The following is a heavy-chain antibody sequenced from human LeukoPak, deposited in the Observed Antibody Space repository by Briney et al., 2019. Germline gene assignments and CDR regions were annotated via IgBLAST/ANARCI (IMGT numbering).Heavy chain of an antibody. D-gene: IGHD1-26*01. CDR2: TYYRSKWYN. CDR3: ARDGRLGIDAFDI. Sequence: SQTLSLTCAISGDSVSSNSAAWNWIRQSPSRGLEWLGRTYYRSKWYNDYAVTVKSRIVINPDTSKDHFSLQLNSVTPEDTAVYYCARDGRLGIDAFDIWGQGTMVTVSS. CDR1: GDSVSSNSAA. V-gene: IGHV6-1*01. J-gene: IGHJ3*02.